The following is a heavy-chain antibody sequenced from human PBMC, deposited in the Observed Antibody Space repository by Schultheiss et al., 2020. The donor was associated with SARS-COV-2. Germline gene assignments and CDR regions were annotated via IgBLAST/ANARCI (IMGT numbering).Heavy chain of an antibody. CDR1: GGSISSYY. Sequence: SETLSLTCTVSGGSISSYYWSWIRQPPGKGLEWIGRIYTSGNTNYNPSLKSRVTISVDTSKNQFSLKLSSVTAADTAVYYCARGGGNYQGSGSYYVPHHYYYYMDVWGKATTVTVAS. J-gene: IGHJ6*03. CDR2: IYTSGNT. V-gene: IGHV4-4*07. CDR3: ARGGGNYQGSGSYYVPHHYYYYMDV. D-gene: IGHD3-10*01.